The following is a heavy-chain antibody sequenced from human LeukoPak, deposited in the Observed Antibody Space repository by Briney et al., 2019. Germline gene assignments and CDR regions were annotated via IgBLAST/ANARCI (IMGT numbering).Heavy chain of an antibody. V-gene: IGHV1-2*02. Sequence: ASVKVSRKASGYTFTGYYMHWVRQAPGQGLEWMGWINPNSGGTNYAQKFQGRVTMTRDTSISTAYMELSRLRSDDTAVYYCARDQRYSTSSEDYWGQGTLVTVSS. CDR3: ARDQRYSTSSEDY. J-gene: IGHJ4*02. D-gene: IGHD6-6*01. CDR2: INPNSGGT. CDR1: GYTFTGYY.